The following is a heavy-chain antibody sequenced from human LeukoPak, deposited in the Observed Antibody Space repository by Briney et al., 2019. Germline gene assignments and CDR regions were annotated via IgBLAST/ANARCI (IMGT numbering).Heavy chain of an antibody. CDR3: ASSTYSSSPS. Sequence: GGSLRLSCAASGITFSNYWMIWVRQAPGKGLEWVANINEDGSEKYYVGSVEGRFTISRDNAKNSLYLQMNSLRAEDSALYYCASSTYSSSPSWGQGTLVTVSS. D-gene: IGHD6-6*01. J-gene: IGHJ5*02. V-gene: IGHV3-7*01. CDR1: GITFSNYW. CDR2: INEDGSEK.